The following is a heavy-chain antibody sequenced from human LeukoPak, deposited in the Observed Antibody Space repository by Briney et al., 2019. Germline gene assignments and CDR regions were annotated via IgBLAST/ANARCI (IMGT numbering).Heavy chain of an antibody. CDR3: AILGRGDYGDHWWFDP. V-gene: IGHV5-51*01. CDR1: GYSFTSYW. Sequence: GESLKISCKGSGYSFTSYWIGWVREMPGKGLEWMGIMYPGDSDTRYSPSFQGQVTISADKSISTAYLQWSSLKASDTAMYYCAILGRGDYGDHWWFDPWGQGTLVTVSS. CDR2: MYPGDSDT. J-gene: IGHJ5*02. D-gene: IGHD4-17*01.